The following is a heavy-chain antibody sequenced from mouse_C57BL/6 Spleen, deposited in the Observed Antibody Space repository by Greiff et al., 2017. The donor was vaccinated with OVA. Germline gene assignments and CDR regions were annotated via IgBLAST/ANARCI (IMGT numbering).Heavy chain of an antibody. CDR2: IYPGSGNT. CDR3: AGRETSNYDLAWFAY. D-gene: IGHD2-4*01. J-gene: IGHJ3*01. V-gene: IGHV1-66*01. CDR1: GYSFTSYY. Sequence: VQLQQSGPELVKPGASVKISCKASGYSFTSYYIHWVKQRPGQGLEWIGWIYPGSGNTKYNEKFRGKATLTADTSSSTAYMQLSSLTSEDSAVYYGAGRETSNYDLAWFAYWGQGTLVTVSA.